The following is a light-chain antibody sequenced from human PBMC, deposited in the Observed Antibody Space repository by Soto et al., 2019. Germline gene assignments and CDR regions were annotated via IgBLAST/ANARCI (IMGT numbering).Light chain of an antibody. V-gene: IGKV3-20*01. CDR2: GAS. CDR1: QFVSSR. J-gene: IGKJ1*01. Sequence: EIVVTQSPATLSGSPGERVTLSCRASQFVSSRLAWYQQRPGQVPRLVFYGASGRATGIPDRFSGSGSGTDFTLTISRLEPEDFAVYYCQQYASSPWTFGQGTKVEIK. CDR3: QQYASSPWT.